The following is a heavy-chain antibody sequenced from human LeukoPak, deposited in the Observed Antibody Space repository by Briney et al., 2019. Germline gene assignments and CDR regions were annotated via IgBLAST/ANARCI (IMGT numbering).Heavy chain of an antibody. CDR2: INPNSGGT. V-gene: IGHV1-2*02. D-gene: IGHD3-3*01. J-gene: IGHJ6*02. CDR1: GYTFTGYY. CDR3: ARVHGYSTYYYYYGMDV. Sequence: ASVKVSCKASGYTFTGYYMHWVRQAPGQGLEWMGWINPNSGGTNYAQKFQGRVTMTRDTSTSTVYMELSSLRSEDTAVYYCARVHGYSTYYYYYGMDVWGQGTTVTVSS.